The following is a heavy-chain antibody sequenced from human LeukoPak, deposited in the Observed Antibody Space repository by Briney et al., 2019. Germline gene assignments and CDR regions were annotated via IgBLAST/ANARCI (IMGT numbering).Heavy chain of an antibody. J-gene: IGHJ4*02. Sequence: ASVKVSCKASGGTFSSYAISWVRQAPGQGLEWMGWINPNSGGTNYAQKFQGRVTMTRDTSISTAYMELSRLRSDDTAVYYCARDWDSSSWGALDYWGQGTLVTVSS. CDR1: GGTFSSYA. V-gene: IGHV1-2*02. CDR2: INPNSGGT. D-gene: IGHD6-13*01. CDR3: ARDWDSSSWGALDY.